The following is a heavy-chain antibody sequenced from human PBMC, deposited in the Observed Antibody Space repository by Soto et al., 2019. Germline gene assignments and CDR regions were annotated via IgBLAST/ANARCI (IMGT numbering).Heavy chain of an antibody. V-gene: IGHV3-30-3*01. J-gene: IGHJ6*02. CDR2: ISYDGSNK. Sequence: QVQLVESGGGVVQPGRSLRLSCAASGFTFSSYAMHWVRQAPGTGLEWVAVISYDGSNKYYADSVKGRFTISRDNSKNTLYLQMNSLRAEDTAVYYCARDEEVGARYYYYGMDVWGQGTTVTVSS. CDR1: GFTFSSYA. CDR3: ARDEEVGARYYYYGMDV.